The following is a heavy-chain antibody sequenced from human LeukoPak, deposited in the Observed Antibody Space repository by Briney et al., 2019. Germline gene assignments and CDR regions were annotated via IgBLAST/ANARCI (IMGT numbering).Heavy chain of an antibody. V-gene: IGHV1-69*04. CDR2: IIPVLDIA. D-gene: IGHD3-3*01. Sequence: SVKVSCKASRDTFSSDDITWVRQAPGQGLEWMGRIIPVLDIANYAQKFQGRVTITADKSTNTVYMELSSLRSEDTAVYYCARTELRFLEWSAFDYWGQGTLVTVSS. CDR3: ARTELRFLEWSAFDY. J-gene: IGHJ4*02. CDR1: RDTFSSDD.